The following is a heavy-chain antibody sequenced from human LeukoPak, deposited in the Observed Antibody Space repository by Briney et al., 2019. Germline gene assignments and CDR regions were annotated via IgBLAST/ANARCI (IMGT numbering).Heavy chain of an antibody. V-gene: IGHV3-21*04. CDR2: ISSSSSYI. Sequence: PGGSLRLSCAASGFTFSSYSMNWVRQAPGKGLEWVSSISSSSSYIYYADSVKGRFTISRDNAKNSLYLQMNSLRAEDTALYHCARVGLSRGYCSGGSCYPYWGQGTLVTVSS. CDR3: ARVGLSRGYCSGGSCYPY. D-gene: IGHD2-15*01. CDR1: GFTFSSYS. J-gene: IGHJ4*02.